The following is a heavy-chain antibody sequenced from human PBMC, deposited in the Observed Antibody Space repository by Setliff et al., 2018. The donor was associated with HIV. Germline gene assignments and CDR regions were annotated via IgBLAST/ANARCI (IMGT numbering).Heavy chain of an antibody. CDR2: IHYSGST. CDR3: ARQGLVLVPASIDWRLPPSPIDY. CDR1: GGFIKNSNYY. V-gene: IGHV4-39*01. J-gene: IGHJ4*02. D-gene: IGHD2-2*01. Sequence: SETLSLTCTVYGGFIKNSNYYWGWIRQPPGKGLEWIGNIHYSGSTYYNPSLKSRITISVDTSKNQFSLRLSSVTAADTAVYYCARQGLVLVPASIDWRLPPSPIDYWGQGALVTVPQ.